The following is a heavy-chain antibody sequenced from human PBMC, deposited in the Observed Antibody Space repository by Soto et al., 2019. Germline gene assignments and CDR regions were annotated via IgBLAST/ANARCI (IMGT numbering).Heavy chain of an antibody. CDR3: ARHRERFGELSNFDY. CDR2: IYYSGST. D-gene: IGHD3-10*01. CDR1: GGSISSSSYY. V-gene: IGHV4-39*01. Sequence: PSETLSLTCTVSGGSISSSSYYWCWIRQPPGKGLEWIGSIYYSGSTYYNPSLKSRVTISVDTSKNQFSLKLSSVTAADTAVYYCARHRERFGELSNFDYWGQGTLVTVSS. J-gene: IGHJ4*02.